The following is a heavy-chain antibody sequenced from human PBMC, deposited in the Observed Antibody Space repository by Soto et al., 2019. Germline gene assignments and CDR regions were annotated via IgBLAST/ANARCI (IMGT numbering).Heavy chain of an antibody. J-gene: IGHJ6*03. CDR3: ARYLRWGSKWYYYMDV. D-gene: IGHD3-16*01. CDR1: GFTISGNA. V-gene: IGHV3-48*01. CDR2: ISSSSTNI. Sequence: EVQLVESGGGLVQPGGSLRLSCAASGFTISGNAMNWVRQAPGRGLEWVSYISSSSTNIHYADSVRGRFSISRDNAKKSLYLQTNSLRVEDTAVYRCARYLRWGSKWYYYMDVWGKGTTVT.